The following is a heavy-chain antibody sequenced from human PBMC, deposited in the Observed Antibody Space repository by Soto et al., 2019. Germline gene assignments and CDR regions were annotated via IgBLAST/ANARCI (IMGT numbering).Heavy chain of an antibody. J-gene: IGHJ6*02. D-gene: IGHD3-3*01. CDR1: GFSFTTYW. CDR2: IDPSDSYT. CDR3: ASWNGMDV. Sequence: PGESLKISCRGSGFSFTTYWISWVRQMPGKGLEWMGRIDPSDSYTNYSPSFQGHVTISADKSISTAYLQWSSLKASDTAMYYCASWNGMDVWGQGTTVTVSS. V-gene: IGHV5-10-1*01.